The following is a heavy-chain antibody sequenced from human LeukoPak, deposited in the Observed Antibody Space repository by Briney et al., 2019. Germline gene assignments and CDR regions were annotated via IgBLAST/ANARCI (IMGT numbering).Heavy chain of an antibody. J-gene: IGHJ6*02. V-gene: IGHV3-11*01. CDR3: ARVPGYSSGWRYYYYYGMDV. CDR1: GFTFSDYY. Sequence: GGSLRLSCAASGFTFSDYYMSWIRQAPGKGLEWVSYISSSGSTIYYADSVKGRFTISRDNAKNSLYLQMNSPRAEDTAVYYCARVPGYSSGWRYYYYYGMDVWGQGTTVTVSS. D-gene: IGHD6-19*01. CDR2: ISSSGSTI.